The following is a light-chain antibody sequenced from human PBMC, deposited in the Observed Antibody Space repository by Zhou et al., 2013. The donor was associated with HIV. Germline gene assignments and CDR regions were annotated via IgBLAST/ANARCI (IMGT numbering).Light chain of an antibody. CDR3: QQHGNWPPIA. CDR1: QRLTTP. J-gene: IGKJ4*01. CDR2: DTS. Sequence: IVLTQSPATLSLSPGERVTLSCRASQRLTTPLAWYQQKPGRAPRLLIFDTSTRATGISPRFAGTESGTDFTLIINGLEAQDSGVYYCQQHGNWPPIAFGGGT. V-gene: IGKV3-11*01.